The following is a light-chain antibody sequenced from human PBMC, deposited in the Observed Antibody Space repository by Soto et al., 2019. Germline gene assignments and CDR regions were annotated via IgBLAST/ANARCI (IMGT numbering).Light chain of an antibody. V-gene: IGKV1-9*01. J-gene: IGKJ4*01. CDR3: TQLRFDPST. Sequence: IHLTHSPSSLSASVGDRVTITCRASQDIAIYLAWYQQKPGEAPKLLIYAASTLYGGVPSRFSGSGSGKDFALTITSLRAEDFATYYPTQLRFDPSTSGGGTQVEIX. CDR2: AAS. CDR1: QDIAIY.